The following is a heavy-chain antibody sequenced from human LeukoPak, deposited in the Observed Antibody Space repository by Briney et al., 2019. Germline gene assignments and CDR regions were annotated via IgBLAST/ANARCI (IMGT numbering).Heavy chain of an antibody. J-gene: IGHJ4*02. CDR3: ARDWDPWEPGFDY. D-gene: IGHD1-26*01. Sequence: ASVKVSCKASGYTFTSYYMHWVRQAPGQGLEWMGWISAYNGNTNYAQKLQGRVTMTTDTSTSTAYMELRSLRSDDTAVYYCARDWDPWEPGFDYWGQGTLVTVSS. CDR2: ISAYNGNT. V-gene: IGHV1-18*04. CDR1: GYTFTSYY.